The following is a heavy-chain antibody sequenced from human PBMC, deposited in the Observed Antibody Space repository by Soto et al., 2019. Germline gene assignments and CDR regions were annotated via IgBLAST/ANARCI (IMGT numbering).Heavy chain of an antibody. V-gene: IGHV4-59*01. CDR3: ARSFCRDAVRCNWFDP. J-gene: IGHJ5*02. CDR1: GAFSSTYY. CDR2: MNNIGRT. Sequence: SETLSLTCTVSGAFSSTYYWSWIRQPPGKGLEWIGYMNNIGRTNYNPSLKSRVTISLDTSKNQFSLKLSSVIAADTAVYYCARSFCRDAVRCNWFDPWGLGTLVTVSS. D-gene: IGHD2-8*01.